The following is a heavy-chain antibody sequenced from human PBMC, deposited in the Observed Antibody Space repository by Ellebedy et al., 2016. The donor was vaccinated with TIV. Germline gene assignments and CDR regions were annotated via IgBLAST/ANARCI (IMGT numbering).Heavy chain of an antibody. D-gene: IGHD6-13*01. J-gene: IGHJ4*02. Sequence: GESLKISXAASGFTFSSYAMSWVRQAPGKGLEWVSAISGSGGSTYYADSVKGRFTISRDNSKNTLYLQMNSLTAEDTAVYYCATRGDSSSWYEDYGYWGQGTLVTVSS. CDR3: ATRGDSSSWYEDYGY. CDR1: GFTFSSYA. V-gene: IGHV3-23*01. CDR2: ISGSGGST.